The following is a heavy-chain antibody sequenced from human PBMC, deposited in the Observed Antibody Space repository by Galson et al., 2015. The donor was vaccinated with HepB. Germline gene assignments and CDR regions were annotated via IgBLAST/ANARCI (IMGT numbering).Heavy chain of an antibody. CDR1: GFTFSSYW. Sequence: SLRLSCAASGFTFSSYWMSWVRQAPGKGLEWVANIKQDGSEKYYVDSVKGRFTISRDNAKNSLYLQMNSLRAEDTAVYYCARVGDGSGSYFDYYYGMDVWGQGTTVTVSS. J-gene: IGHJ6*02. CDR3: ARVGDGSGSYFDYYYGMDV. D-gene: IGHD3-10*01. V-gene: IGHV3-7*03. CDR2: IKQDGSEK.